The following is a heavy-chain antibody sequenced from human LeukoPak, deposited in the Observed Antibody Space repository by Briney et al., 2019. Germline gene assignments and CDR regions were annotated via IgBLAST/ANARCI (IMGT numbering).Heavy chain of an antibody. CDR3: ARRKVLGFMDV. V-gene: IGHV1-46*01. CDR2: INPSAGST. CDR1: GYTFTSYY. D-gene: IGHD4/OR15-4a*01. J-gene: IGHJ6*03. Sequence: ASVKVSCKASGYTFTSYYMHWVRQAPGQGLEWMGIINPSAGSTTYALKLQGRVTMTRDMSTGTVFMELSSLRYEDTAVYYCARRKVLGFMDVWGTGTAVTVSS.